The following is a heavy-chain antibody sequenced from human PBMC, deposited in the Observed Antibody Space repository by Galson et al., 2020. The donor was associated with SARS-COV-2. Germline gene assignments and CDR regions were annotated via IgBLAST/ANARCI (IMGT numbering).Heavy chain of an antibody. CDR3: ARLGSSSFLNYYYGMDV. CDR2: IYPGDSDT. CDR1: GYSFTSYW. Sequence: HGEPRKNSCKGSGYSFTSYWIGWVRQMPGKGLEWMGIIYPGDSDTRYSQSFQGQVTIPADKSISTAYLQWSSLKASDTAMYYCARLGSSSFLNYYYGMDVWGQGTTVTVSS. J-gene: IGHJ6*02. D-gene: IGHD6-6*01. V-gene: IGHV5-51*01.